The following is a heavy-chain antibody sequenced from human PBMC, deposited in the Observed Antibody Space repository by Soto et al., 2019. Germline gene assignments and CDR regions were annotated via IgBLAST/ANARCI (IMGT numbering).Heavy chain of an antibody. Sequence: QVQLVQSGPEVKKPGASVKLSCKASGYTFTGHYMCWVRQAPGQGLEWMGIINPSGGSTNYAQKFQGRVTMTRDTSTSTVYMELTSLRSDDTAVYFCARDGSIYLDHCGQGTLVTVSS. J-gene: IGHJ4*02. V-gene: IGHV1-46*01. CDR1: GYTFTGHY. CDR3: ARDGSIYLDH. CDR2: INPSGGST.